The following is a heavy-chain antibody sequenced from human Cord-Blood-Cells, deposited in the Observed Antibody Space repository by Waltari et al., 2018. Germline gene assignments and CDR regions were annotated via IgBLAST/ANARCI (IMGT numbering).Heavy chain of an antibody. CDR3: AVLEGDPDVHAFDI. CDR1: GSTLPGYS. Sequence: QVQLVQSGAEVKKPGASVKVSCTASGSTLPGYSLHWVRQAPGQGLEWVGWINPNRGGTNYAQKFQGRVTMTRDTSISTAYMELSRLRSDDTAVYYCAVLEGDPDVHAFDIWGQGTMVTVSS. J-gene: IGHJ3*02. D-gene: IGHD3-10*02. CDR2: INPNRGGT. V-gene: IGHV1-2*02.